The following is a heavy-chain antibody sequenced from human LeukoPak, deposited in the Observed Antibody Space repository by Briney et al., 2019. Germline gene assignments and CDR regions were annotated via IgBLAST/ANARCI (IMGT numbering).Heavy chain of an antibody. CDR3: AREYQLPLGYYYYMDV. CDR1: GGSISSGDYY. Sequence: PSETLSLTCTVSGGSISSGDYYWSWIRQPPGKGLEWIGYIYYSGSTYYNPSLKSRVTISVDTSKNQFSLKLSSVTAADTAVYYCAREYQLPLGYYYYMDVWGKGTTVTVSS. V-gene: IGHV4-30-4*08. D-gene: IGHD2-2*01. J-gene: IGHJ6*03. CDR2: IYYSGST.